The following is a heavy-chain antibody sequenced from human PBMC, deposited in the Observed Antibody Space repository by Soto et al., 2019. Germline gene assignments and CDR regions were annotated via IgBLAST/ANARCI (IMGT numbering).Heavy chain of an antibody. J-gene: IGHJ4*02. CDR1: GFTFSDYY. CDR3: ARARSAAAGIFTAY. V-gene: IGHV3-11*01. CDR2: ISSSGSTI. Sequence: GGSLRLSCAASGFTFSDYYMSWIRQAPGKGLEWVSYISSSGSTIYYADSVKGRFTISRDNAKNSLYPQMNSLRAEDTAVYYCARARSAAAGIFTAYWGQGTLVTVSS. D-gene: IGHD6-13*01.